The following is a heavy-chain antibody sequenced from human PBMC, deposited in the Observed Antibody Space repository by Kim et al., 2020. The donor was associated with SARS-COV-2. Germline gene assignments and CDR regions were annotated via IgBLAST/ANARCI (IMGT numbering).Heavy chain of an antibody. CDR3: ARGRRSVLGSSGYYYPY. D-gene: IGHD3-22*01. CDR1: GYTFTSYG. Sequence: ASVKVSCKASGYTFTSYGISWVRQAPGQGLEWMGWISAYNGNTNYAQKLQGRVTMTTDTSTSTAYMELRSLRSDDTAVYYCARGRRSVLGSSGYYYPYWGQGTLVTVSS. V-gene: IGHV1-18*04. CDR2: ISAYNGNT. J-gene: IGHJ4*02.